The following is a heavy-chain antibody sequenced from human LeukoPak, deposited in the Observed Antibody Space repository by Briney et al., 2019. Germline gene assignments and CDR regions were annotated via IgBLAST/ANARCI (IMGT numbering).Heavy chain of an antibody. CDR2: IYYSGST. CDR1: GGSISSSSYY. CDR3: ASQMMATTESDY. J-gene: IGHJ4*02. D-gene: IGHD5-24*01. V-gene: IGHV4-39*01. Sequence: PSETLSLTCTVSGGSISSSSYYWGWIRQPPGKGLEWIGSIYYSGSTYYNPSLKSRVTISVDTSKNQFSLKLSSVTAADTAVYYCASQMMATTESDYWGQGTLVTVSS.